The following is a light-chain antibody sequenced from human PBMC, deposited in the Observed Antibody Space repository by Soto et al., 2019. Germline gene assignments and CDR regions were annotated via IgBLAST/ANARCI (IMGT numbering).Light chain of an antibody. J-gene: IGKJ5*01. V-gene: IGKV1-9*01. CDR2: TAS. CDR3: QQRNSYPIT. CDR1: QGISSY. Sequence: DIQLTQSPSFLSASVGDRVTITCRASQGISSYLAWYQQKPGKAPNLLIHTASTLQSGVPSRFSGTGSGTAGTLTISSLQPEDFATYDCQQRNSYPITFGQGTRLEIK.